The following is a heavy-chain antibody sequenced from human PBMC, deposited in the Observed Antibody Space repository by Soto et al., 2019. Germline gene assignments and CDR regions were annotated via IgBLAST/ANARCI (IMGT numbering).Heavy chain of an antibody. CDR2: IWYDGSNK. J-gene: IGHJ1*01. Sequence: QVQLVESGGGVVQPGRSLRLSCAASGFTFSSYGMHWVRQAPGKGLEWVAGIWYDGSNKYYADSVKGRFTISRDNSKNTLYLQINSLRAEDTAVYYCARDYYDSSGYYYRDFQHWGQGTLVTVSS. V-gene: IGHV3-33*01. CDR3: ARDYYDSSGYYYRDFQH. D-gene: IGHD3-22*01. CDR1: GFTFSSYG.